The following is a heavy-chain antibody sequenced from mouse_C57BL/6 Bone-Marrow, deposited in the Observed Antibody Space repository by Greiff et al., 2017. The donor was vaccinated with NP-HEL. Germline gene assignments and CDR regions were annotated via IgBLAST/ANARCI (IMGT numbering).Heavy chain of an antibody. D-gene: IGHD2-3*01. V-gene: IGHV6-6*01. CDR3: TLDGPYWYFDV. J-gene: IGHJ1*03. CDR1: GFTFSDAW. CDR2: IRNKANNHAT. Sequence: EVQLQESGGGLVQPGGSMKLSCAASGFTFSDAWMDWVRQSPEKGLEWVAEIRNKANNHATYYAESVKGRFTISRDDSKSSVYLQMNSLRAEDTGIYYCTLDGPYWYFDVWGTGTTVTVSS.